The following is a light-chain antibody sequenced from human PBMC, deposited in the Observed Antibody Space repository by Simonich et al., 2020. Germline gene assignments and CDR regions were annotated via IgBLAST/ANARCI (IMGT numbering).Light chain of an antibody. Sequence: QSALTQPASVSGSPGQWITISCTGTSSDVGGYNYVSWYQQHPGKAPKLMIYDVSKLPSGVSNRFSGSKSGTTASLTISGLQAEDEADHYCSSYTSSSTIAVVFGGGTKLTVL. CDR1: SSDVGGYNY. CDR2: DVS. J-gene: IGLJ2*01. V-gene: IGLV2-14*01. CDR3: SSYTSSSTIAVV.